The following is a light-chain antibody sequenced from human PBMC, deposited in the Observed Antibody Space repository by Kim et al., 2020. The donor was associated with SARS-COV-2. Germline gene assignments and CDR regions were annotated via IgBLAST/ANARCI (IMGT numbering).Light chain of an antibody. V-gene: IGKV3-15*01. J-gene: IGKJ5*01. CDR1: QSVSSS. CDR3: QQYAYWRA. Sequence: PGEGATRSGRASQSVSSSLAWYHQKPGQAPRVLIYGASARATGVPARFSGSGSGTEFTLTISNLQSGDFAVYYCQQYAYWRAFGQGTRLEIK. CDR2: GAS.